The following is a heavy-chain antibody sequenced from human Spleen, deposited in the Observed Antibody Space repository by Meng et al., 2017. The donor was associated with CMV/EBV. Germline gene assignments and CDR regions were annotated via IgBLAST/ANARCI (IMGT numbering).Heavy chain of an antibody. D-gene: IGHD1-26*01. CDR3: ARDRLKTVGFDY. Sequence: GGSLRLSCAASGFTFSSYWVHWVRQAPGKGLVWVSRINSDGISTGYAASVKGRFTISRDNAKSTVYLQMNSLRAEDTAVYYCARDRLKTVGFDYWGQGTRLTVSS. CDR2: INSDGIST. V-gene: IGHV3-74*01. CDR1: GFTFSSYW. J-gene: IGHJ4*02.